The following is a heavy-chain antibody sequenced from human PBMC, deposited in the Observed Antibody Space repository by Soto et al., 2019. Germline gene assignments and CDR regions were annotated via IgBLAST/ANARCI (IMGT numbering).Heavy chain of an antibody. D-gene: IGHD2-2*01. J-gene: IGHJ6*02. CDR2: ISGSGGST. CDR3: AKDSTMPEDYYYYGMDV. Sequence: GGSLRLSCAASGFTFSSYAMSWVRQAPGKGLEWVSAISGSGGSTYYADSVKGRFTISRDNSKNTLYLQMNSLRAEDTAVYYCAKDSTMPEDYYYYGMDVWGQGTTVTVSS. V-gene: IGHV3-23*01. CDR1: GFTFSSYA.